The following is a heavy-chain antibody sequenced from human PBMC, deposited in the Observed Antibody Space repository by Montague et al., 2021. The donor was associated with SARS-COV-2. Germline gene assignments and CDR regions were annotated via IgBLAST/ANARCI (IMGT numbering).Heavy chain of an antibody. CDR2: IYYSGST. Sequence: SETLSLTCTASGGSISSSSYYWGWIRQPPGKGLEWIGSIYYSGSTYYNPSLKSRVTISVDTSKNQFSLELSSVTAADTAVYYCARLENSSGWFKPDAFDIWSQGTMVTVSS. CDR3: ARLENSSGWFKPDAFDI. D-gene: IGHD6-19*01. CDR1: GGSISSSSYY. V-gene: IGHV4-39*01. J-gene: IGHJ3*02.